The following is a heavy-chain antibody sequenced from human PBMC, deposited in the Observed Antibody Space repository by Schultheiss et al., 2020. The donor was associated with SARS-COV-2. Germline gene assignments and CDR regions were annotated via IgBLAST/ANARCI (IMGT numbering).Heavy chain of an antibody. J-gene: IGHJ5*02. CDR1: GYTFTGYY. Sequence: ASVKVSCKASGYTFTGYYMHWVRQAPGQGLEWMGWINLNTGATNYAQKFQGRVTMTRDTSISTASMELSRLRSDDTAVYYCARDPYYDSTNWFDPWGQGTLVTVSS. CDR2: INLNTGAT. V-gene: IGHV1-2*02. CDR3: ARDPYYDSTNWFDP. D-gene: IGHD3-22*01.